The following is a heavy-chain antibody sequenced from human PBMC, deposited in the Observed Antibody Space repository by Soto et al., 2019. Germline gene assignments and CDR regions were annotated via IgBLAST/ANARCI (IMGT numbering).Heavy chain of an antibody. CDR1: GYTFTSYA. J-gene: IGHJ5*02. V-gene: IGHV1-3*01. D-gene: IGHD6-19*01. CDR2: INAGNGNT. CDR3: ARSSASSVDWFDP. Sequence: ASVKVSCKASGYTFTSYAMHWVRQAPGQRLEWMGWINAGNGNTKYSQKFQGRVTFTRDTSASTAYMELGSLRSEDTAVYYCARSSASSVDWFDPWGQGTLVTVSS.